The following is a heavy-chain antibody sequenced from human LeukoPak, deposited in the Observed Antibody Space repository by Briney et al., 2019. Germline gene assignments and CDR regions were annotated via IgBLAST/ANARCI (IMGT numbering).Heavy chain of an antibody. V-gene: IGHV4-4*09. J-gene: IGHJ4*02. CDR1: GGSISSYY. D-gene: IGHD2-2*01. Sequence: SETLSLTCTVSGGSISSYYWSWVRQPPGKGLEWIGYIYATGSTNYSPSLKSRVTISVDTSKNQFSLNLRSVTDADTGVYYCGSIDQGDYWGQGTLVTVSS. CDR3: GSIDQGDY. CDR2: IYATGST.